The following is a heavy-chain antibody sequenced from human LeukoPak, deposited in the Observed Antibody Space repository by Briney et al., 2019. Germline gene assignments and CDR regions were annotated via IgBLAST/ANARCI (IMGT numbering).Heavy chain of an antibody. Sequence: ASVKVSCKASGYTFTGYYMHWVRQAPGQGLEWMGWINPNSGGTNYAQKFQGRVTMTRDTSISTAYMELSRLRSDDTAVYYCARDTNGSGSYPLFYWYFDLWGRGTMVTVSS. CDR2: INPNSGGT. CDR1: GYTFTGYY. D-gene: IGHD3-10*01. V-gene: IGHV1-2*02. CDR3: ARDTNGSGSYPLFYWYFDL. J-gene: IGHJ2*01.